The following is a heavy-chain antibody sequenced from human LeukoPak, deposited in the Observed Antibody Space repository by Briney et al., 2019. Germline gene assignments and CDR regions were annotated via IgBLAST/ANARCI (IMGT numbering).Heavy chain of an antibody. D-gene: IGHD6-13*01. CDR1: GGSVSRYY. V-gene: IGHV4-59*08. CDR3: ARHPGQSIAAAGQVDY. Sequence: KSSETLSLTCTVSGGSVSRYYWSWIRQPPGKGLEWIAYVYYSGSTNYNPSLKSRVTISMDTSKNQFSLKLSSVTAADTAVYYCARHPGQSIAAAGQVDYWGQGTLVTVSS. J-gene: IGHJ4*02. CDR2: VYYSGST.